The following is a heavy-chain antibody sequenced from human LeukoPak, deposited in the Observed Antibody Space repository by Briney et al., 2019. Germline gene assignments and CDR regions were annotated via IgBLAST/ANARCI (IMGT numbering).Heavy chain of an antibody. CDR3: GRDRERGWFGDQLPLF. J-gene: IGHJ4*02. V-gene: IGHV1-2*02. CDR1: GYTFTGNY. Sequence: ASVTVSRTTSGYTFTGNYLHWVRQAPGQGLEWVGWINPNSGATKIAQKFHGRVTLTSDTSLSTAYMELSRLQNDDTAVYFCGRDRERGWFGDQLPLFWGQGTLVTVSS. CDR2: INPNSGAT. D-gene: IGHD3-10*01.